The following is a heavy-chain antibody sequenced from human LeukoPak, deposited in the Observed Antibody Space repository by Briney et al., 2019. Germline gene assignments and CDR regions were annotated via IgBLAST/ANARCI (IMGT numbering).Heavy chain of an antibody. V-gene: IGHV3-74*03. CDR1: GFTFSSYW. Sequence: GGSLRLSCAASGFTFSSYWLHWVRQAPGKGLVWVSRINGDGSTTKYADSVKGQFTISRDSAENTLFLQMNSLRAEDTAVYYCARLSGGYSKFDLWGQGTLVTVSS. CDR3: ARLSGGYSKFDL. CDR2: INGDGSTT. J-gene: IGHJ5*02. D-gene: IGHD2-21*02.